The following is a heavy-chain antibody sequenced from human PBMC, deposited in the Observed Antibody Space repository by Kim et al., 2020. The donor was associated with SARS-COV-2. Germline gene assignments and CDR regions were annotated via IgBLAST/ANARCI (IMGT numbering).Heavy chain of an antibody. V-gene: IGHV4-39*01. CDR2: IYYSGST. J-gene: IGHJ4*02. D-gene: IGHD3-22*01. Sequence: SETLSLTCTVSGGSISSSSYYWGWIRQPPGKGLEWIGSIYYSGSTYYNPSLKSRVTISVDTSKNQFSLKLSSVTAADTAVYYCARHPTYYYDSSGNHYFDYWGQGTLVTVSS. CDR3: ARHPTYYYDSSGNHYFDY. CDR1: GGSISSSSYY.